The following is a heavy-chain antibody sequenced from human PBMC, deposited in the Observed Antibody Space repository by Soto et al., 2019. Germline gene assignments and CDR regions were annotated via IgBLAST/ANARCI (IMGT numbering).Heavy chain of an antibody. CDR1: GFTFSSFA. V-gene: IGHV3-23*01. D-gene: IGHD6-13*01. Sequence: PGGSLRISCAASGFTFSSFAMSWVRQAPGKGLDWVSAISGSGGSTYSADSVKGRFTISRDNSKNTLYLQMSSLRAEDTAVYYCARGLSAGKGSPPDFWGQGSLVTVSS. J-gene: IGHJ4*02. CDR3: ARGLSAGKGSPPDF. CDR2: ISGSGGST.